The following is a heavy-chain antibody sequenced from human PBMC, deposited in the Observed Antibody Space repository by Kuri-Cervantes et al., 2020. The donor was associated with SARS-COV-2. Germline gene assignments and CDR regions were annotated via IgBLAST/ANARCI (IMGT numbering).Heavy chain of an antibody. V-gene: IGHV2-5*05. CDR1: GFSLSTSGVG. Sequence: SGPTLVKPPQTLSLPCTFSGFSLSTSGVGVGWIRQPPGKALEWLALIYWDDDRRYGPSLKSRLTITKDTSKNQVVLTMTNMDPVDTATYYCARIVFNWYFDLWGRGTLVTVSS. CDR3: ARIVFNWYFDL. J-gene: IGHJ2*01. CDR2: IYWDDDR. D-gene: IGHD5/OR15-5a*01.